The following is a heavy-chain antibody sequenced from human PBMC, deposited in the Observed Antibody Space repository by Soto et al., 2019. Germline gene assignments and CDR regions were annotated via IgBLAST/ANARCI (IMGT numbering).Heavy chain of an antibody. Sequence: EVQLLESGGDLVQPGGSLRLSCAASGFTFSSYAMSWVRQAPGKGLEWVSAISGSGGSTYYADSVKGRFTISRDNSKNTLYLQMNSLRGVDTAVYYCAKEGEHSSGWANFDYWGQGTLVTVSS. J-gene: IGHJ4*02. V-gene: IGHV3-23*01. CDR3: AKEGEHSSGWANFDY. CDR2: ISGSGGST. CDR1: GFTFSSYA. D-gene: IGHD6-19*01.